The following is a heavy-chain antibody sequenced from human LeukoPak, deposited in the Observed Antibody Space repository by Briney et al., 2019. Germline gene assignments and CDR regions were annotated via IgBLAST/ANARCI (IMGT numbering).Heavy chain of an antibody. CDR3: ARDQWYFDL. V-gene: IGHV3-48*02. CDR2: ISSSRPTI. Sequence: PGGSLRLSCAASGFSFSIYSMTWVRQAPGKGLEWVSYISSSRPTIYYADSVEGRFTISRDNAKNTVYLHMNRLRDDDTAIYYCARDQWYFDLWGRGTRVTVSS. CDR1: GFSFSIYS. J-gene: IGHJ2*01.